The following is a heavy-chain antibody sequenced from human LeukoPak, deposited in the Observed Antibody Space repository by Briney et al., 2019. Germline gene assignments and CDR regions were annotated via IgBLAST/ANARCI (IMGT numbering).Heavy chain of an antibody. CDR2: IANDGRDK. CDR3: AKDGRVAAAAYYFDY. J-gene: IGHJ4*02. CDR1: GFTFSSHG. D-gene: IGHD6-13*01. Sequence: GGSLRLSCAASGFTFSSHGMHWVRQAPGKGLEWVAVIANDGRDKKYADSVKGRFTISRDNSKNTLYLQMNSLRAEDTAVYYCAKDGRVAAAAYYFDYWGQGSLATVSS. V-gene: IGHV3-30*18.